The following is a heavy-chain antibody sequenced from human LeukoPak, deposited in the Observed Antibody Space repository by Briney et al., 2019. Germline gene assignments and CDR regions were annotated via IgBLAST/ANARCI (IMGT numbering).Heavy chain of an antibody. V-gene: IGHV4-59*11. CDR2: MLDTVAT. D-gene: IGHD5-18*01. Sequence: PSETLSLTCTVSGGSMNSHYWSWIRQPPGKGLEWIGYMLDTVATKDNPSLKSRFTLSADTSKNQFSLRLTSVTAADTAVYYCATIKRGNIYGYFDFWGQGILVTVSS. CDR3: ATIKRGNIYGYFDF. J-gene: IGHJ4*02. CDR1: GGSMNSHY.